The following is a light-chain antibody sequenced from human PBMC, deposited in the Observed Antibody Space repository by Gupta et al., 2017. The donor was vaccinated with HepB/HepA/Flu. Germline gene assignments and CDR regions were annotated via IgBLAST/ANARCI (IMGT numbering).Light chain of an antibody. CDR1: QSVSSY. CDR2: DAS. Sequence: EFVLTQSPATLSLSPGQRATLSCRARQSVSSYLAWYQQTPGQAPRLLISDASNRASGIPARFSGSGSGTEFTLTISSREPEDFAVYYCQQRSNCPFTFGQGTRMDIK. V-gene: IGKV3-11*01. J-gene: IGKJ5*01. CDR3: QQRSNCPFT.